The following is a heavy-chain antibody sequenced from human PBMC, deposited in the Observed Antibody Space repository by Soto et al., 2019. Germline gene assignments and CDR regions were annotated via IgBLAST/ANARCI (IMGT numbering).Heavy chain of an antibody. Sequence: EVQLLESGGGLVQPGGSLRLSCAASGLPFSSHAMSWVRQAPGNGLEWVSSISISGGNTYYADSVRGRFTISRDNSKNTLYLHMNSLTAEDTAIYYCANEIRPNDYWGQGTLVTFSS. J-gene: IGHJ4*02. CDR3: ANEIRPNDY. CDR2: ISISGGNT. CDR1: GLPFSSHA. V-gene: IGHV3-23*01. D-gene: IGHD4-17*01.